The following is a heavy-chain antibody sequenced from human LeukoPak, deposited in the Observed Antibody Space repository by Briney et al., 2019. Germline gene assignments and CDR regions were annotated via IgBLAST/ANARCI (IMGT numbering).Heavy chain of an antibody. CDR2: IYYSGST. J-gene: IGHJ5*02. Sequence: SGTLSLTCTVSGGSISSGDYYWSWIRQPPGKGLEWIGYIYYSGSTYYNPSLKSRVTISVDTSKNQSSLKLSSVTAADTAVYYCARAFPLGNWFDPWGQGTLVTVSS. CDR1: GGSISSGDYY. D-gene: IGHD3-16*01. V-gene: IGHV4-30-4*08. CDR3: ARAFPLGNWFDP.